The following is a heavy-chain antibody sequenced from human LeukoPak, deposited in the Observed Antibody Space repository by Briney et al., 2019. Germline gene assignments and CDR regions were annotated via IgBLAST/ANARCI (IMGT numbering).Heavy chain of an antibody. J-gene: IGHJ5*02. CDR1: GYTFTSYA. CDR2: INAGNGNT. D-gene: IGHD3-3*01. CDR3: ARDLEWDNWFDP. Sequence: RASVKVSCKASGYTFTSYAMHWVRQAPGQRLEWMGWINAGNGNTKYSQKFQGRVTITRDTSASTAYMELSSLRSEGTAVYYCARDLEWDNWFDPWGQGTLVTVSS. V-gene: IGHV1-3*01.